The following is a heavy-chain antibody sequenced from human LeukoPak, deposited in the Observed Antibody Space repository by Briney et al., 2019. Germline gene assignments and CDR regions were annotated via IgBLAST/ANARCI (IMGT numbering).Heavy chain of an antibody. CDR2: IYYSGSS. J-gene: IGHJ3*02. V-gene: IGHV4-59*12. CDR1: GGSISSYY. D-gene: IGHD3-16*01. Sequence: SETLSLTCTVSGGSISSYYWSWIRQPPGKGLEWIGYIYYSGSSNYNPSLKSRLTISVDTSKNQFSLKLSSVTAADTAVYYCASFGSASGGDHDAFDIWGQGTMVSVSS. CDR3: ASFGSASGGDHDAFDI.